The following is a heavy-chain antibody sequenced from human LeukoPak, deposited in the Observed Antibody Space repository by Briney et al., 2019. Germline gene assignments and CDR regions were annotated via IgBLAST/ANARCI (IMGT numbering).Heavy chain of an antibody. CDR2: ISAYNGNT. J-gene: IGHJ4*02. V-gene: IGHV1-18*04. CDR1: GYTFTSYG. D-gene: IGHD6-19*01. Sequence: GASVKVSCKASGYTFTSYGISWVRQASGQGLEWMGWISAYNGNTNYAQKLQGRVTMTTDTSTSTAYMELRSLRSDDTAVYYCARVWGISPGIAVAGTFRYYFDYWGQGTLVTVSS. CDR3: ARVWGISPGIAVAGTFRYYFDY.